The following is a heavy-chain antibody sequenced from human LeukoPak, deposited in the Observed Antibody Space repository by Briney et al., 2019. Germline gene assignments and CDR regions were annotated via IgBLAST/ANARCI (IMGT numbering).Heavy chain of an antibody. Sequence: ASVKVSCKASGGTFSSYAISWVRQAPGQGLEWMGRIIPILGIANYAQKFQGRVTITADKSTSTAYMELSSLRSEDTAVYYCARDGDGGNSDHWGQGTLSPSPQ. CDR3: ARDGDGGNSDH. CDR2: IIPILGIA. D-gene: IGHD4-23*01. V-gene: IGHV1-69*04. CDR1: GGTFSSYA. J-gene: IGHJ4*02.